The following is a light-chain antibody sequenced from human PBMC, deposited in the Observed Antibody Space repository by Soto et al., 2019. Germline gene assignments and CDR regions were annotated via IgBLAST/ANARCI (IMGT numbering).Light chain of an antibody. CDR2: GAS. J-gene: IGKJ2*01. Sequence: EIVLTQSPGTLSVSPGERATLSCRASQSISSNYLAWYQQKPGQAPRILIYGASSRATGIPDRFSGSGSGTDFTLTISRLEPEDFAVYYCQQYSTSSPRYTFGQGTKLEIK. V-gene: IGKV3-20*01. CDR3: QQYSTSSPRYT. CDR1: QSISSNY.